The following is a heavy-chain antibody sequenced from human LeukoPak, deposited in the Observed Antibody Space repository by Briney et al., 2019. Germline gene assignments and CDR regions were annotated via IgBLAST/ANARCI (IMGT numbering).Heavy chain of an antibody. CDR2: INPSGGST. J-gene: IGHJ4*02. CDR1: GYTFTSYY. D-gene: IGHD1-26*01. Sequence: ASVKVSCKASGYTFTSYYMHWVRQAPGPGLEWMGIINPSGGSTSYAQKFQGRVTMTRGMSTSTVYMELSSLRSEDTGVYYCAKDRSRGSYGDEFDCWGQGTLVTVSS. V-gene: IGHV1-46*01. CDR3: AKDRSRGSYGDEFDC.